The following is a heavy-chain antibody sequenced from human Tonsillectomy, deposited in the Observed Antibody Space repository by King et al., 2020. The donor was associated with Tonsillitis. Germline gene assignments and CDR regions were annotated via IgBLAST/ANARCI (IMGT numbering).Heavy chain of an antibody. CDR2: ISWDGGST. V-gene: IGHV3-43*01. Sequence: VQLVESGGVVVQPGGSLRLSCAASGFTFDDYTMHWVRQAPGRGLEWVSLISWDGGSTYYADSVKGRFTISRDNSKNSLYLQMNSLRTEDTALYYCAKSVFAGGSDYDYVMDVWGQGTTVTVSS. J-gene: IGHJ6*02. CDR3: AKSVFAGGSDYDYVMDV. CDR1: GFTFDDYT.